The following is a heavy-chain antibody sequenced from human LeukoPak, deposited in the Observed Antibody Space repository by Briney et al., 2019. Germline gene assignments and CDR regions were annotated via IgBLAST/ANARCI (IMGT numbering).Heavy chain of an antibody. CDR2: MKSKTKGGTT. CDR3: TTDLPSYGSGHYYYYGMDV. CDR1: GVTSSNAG. J-gene: IGHJ6*02. Sequence: PRGTLRPSRAASGVTSSNAGMSWVRQAPGTGLEWVGRMKSKTKGGTTDSTGPVKGRSPIPREDSKTTPYLQMTSLKTEDTAVYYCTTDLPSYGSGHYYYYGMDVWGQGTTVTVSS. V-gene: IGHV3-15*01. D-gene: IGHD3-10*01.